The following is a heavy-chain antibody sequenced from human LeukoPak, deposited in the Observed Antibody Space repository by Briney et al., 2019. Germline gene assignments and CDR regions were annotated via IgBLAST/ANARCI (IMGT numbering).Heavy chain of an antibody. V-gene: IGHV3-30-3*01. J-gene: IGHJ6*02. CDR3: ARDFMHQQLVPASQYYYYYYGMDV. CDR1: GFTFSSYA. CDR2: ISYDGSNK. D-gene: IGHD6-13*01. Sequence: PGGSLRLSCAASGFTFSSYAMHWVRQAPGKGLEWVAVISYDGSNKYYADSVKGRFTISRDNSKNTLYLQMNSLRAEDTAVYYCARDFMHQQLVPASQYYYYYYGMDVWGQGTTVTVSS.